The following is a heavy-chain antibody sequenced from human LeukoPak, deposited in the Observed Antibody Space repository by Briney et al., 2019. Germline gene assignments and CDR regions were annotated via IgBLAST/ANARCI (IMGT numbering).Heavy chain of an antibody. CDR3: ARVGRADYALGDY. J-gene: IGHJ4*02. Sequence: EASVKVSCKASGYTFTSYYMHWVRQAPGQGLEWVAIINPNPSGGSTSYAQKFQGRVTMTRDMSTSTVYMEVSSLRSEDTAVYYCARVGRADYALGDYWGQGTLVTVSS. CDR1: GYTFTSYY. D-gene: IGHD4/OR15-4a*01. CDR2: INPNPSGGST. V-gene: IGHV1-46*01.